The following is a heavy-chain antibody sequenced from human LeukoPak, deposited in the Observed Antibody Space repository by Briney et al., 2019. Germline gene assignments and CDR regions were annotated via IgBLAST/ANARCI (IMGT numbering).Heavy chain of an antibody. CDR2: ISYDGSNK. J-gene: IGHJ4*02. CDR3: AKSPRQNTGYFDY. V-gene: IGHV3-30*18. Sequence: GGSLRLSCAASGFTFSSYGMHWVRQAPGKGLEWVAVISYDGSNKYYADSVKGRFTISRDNSKNTLYLQMNSLRAEDTAVYYYAKSPRQNTGYFDYWGQGTLVTVSS. D-gene: IGHD2/OR15-2a*01. CDR1: GFTFSSYG.